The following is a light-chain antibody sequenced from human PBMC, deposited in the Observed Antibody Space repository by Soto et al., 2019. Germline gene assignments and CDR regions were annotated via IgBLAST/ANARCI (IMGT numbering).Light chain of an antibody. V-gene: IGLV2-14*01. CDR1: SSDVGAYDY. CDR2: DVD. CDR3: SAYTTIHAVV. J-gene: IGLJ2*01. Sequence: QSALTQPASVSGSPGQSITISCTGTSSDVGAYDYVSWYQQSPGKPPKLMIYDVDRRPSEVSNRFSGSKSGNTASLTISGLQAEDETDYYGSAYTTIHAVVFGGGTKLTVL.